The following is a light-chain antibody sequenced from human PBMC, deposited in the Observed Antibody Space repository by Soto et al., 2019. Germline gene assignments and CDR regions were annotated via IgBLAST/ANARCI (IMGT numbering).Light chain of an antibody. J-gene: IGLJ1*01. CDR3: CSYVGATTYV. CDR2: EGI. CDR1: SSTVGGFNV. Sequence: QSVLTQPASVSGSPGQSITISCTGTSSTVGGFNVVSWYQQHPGKAPKVIIYEGIKRPSGVSKRFSGSNSGSTASLTISGLQAEDEADYYCCSYVGATTYVFGTGTKVTVL. V-gene: IGLV2-23*01.